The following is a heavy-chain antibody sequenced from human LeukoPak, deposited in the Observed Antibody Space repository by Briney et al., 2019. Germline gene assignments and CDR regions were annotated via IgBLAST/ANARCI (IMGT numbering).Heavy chain of an antibody. J-gene: IGHJ4*02. CDR2: IKQDGNEK. V-gene: IGHV3-7*03. CDR1: GFTFSSYW. D-gene: IGHD6-13*01. CDR3: AKDIAPRSWDPYYFAY. Sequence: GGSLRLSCAASGFTFSSYWMNWVRQAPGKGLEWVANIKQDGNEKYYVDSVKGRFTISRDNAENSLYLQMNSLRAEDTALYYCAKDIAPRSWDPYYFAYWGQGTLVTVSS.